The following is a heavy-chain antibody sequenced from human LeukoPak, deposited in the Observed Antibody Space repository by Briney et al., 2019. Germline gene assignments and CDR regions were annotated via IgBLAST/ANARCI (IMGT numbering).Heavy chain of an antibody. J-gene: IGHJ6*03. CDR3: ARNYRFAVDYYYMDV. Sequence: GASVKVSCKASGYTFTSYYMHWVRQAPGQGLEWMGIINPSGGTTNYAQKFQGRVTMTRDTSTSTVYMELSSLRAEDTAVYYCARNYRFAVDYYYMDVWGTGTTVTISS. D-gene: IGHD4-11*01. V-gene: IGHV1-46*01. CDR2: INPSGGTT. CDR1: GYTFTSYY.